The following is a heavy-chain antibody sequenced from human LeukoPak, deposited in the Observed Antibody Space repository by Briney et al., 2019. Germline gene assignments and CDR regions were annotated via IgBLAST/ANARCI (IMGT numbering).Heavy chain of an antibody. J-gene: IGHJ5*02. CDR2: MNPNSGNT. CDR1: GYTFTIYD. D-gene: IGHD3-10*01. CDR3: ARGATMVRGVIPNWFDH. V-gene: IGHV1-8*01. Sequence: ASVTVSFKASGYTFTIYDINWVRQATGQGLEWMGWMNPNSGNTGYAQKFQGRVTMTRNTSISTAYMELSSLRSEDTAVYYCARGATMVRGVIPNWFDHWGQGTLVTVSS.